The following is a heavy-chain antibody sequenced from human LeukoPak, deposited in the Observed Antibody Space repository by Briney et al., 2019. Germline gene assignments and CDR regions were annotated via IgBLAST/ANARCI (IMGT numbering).Heavy chain of an antibody. V-gene: IGHV3-30*03. CDR1: GFTFSSYG. CDR3: AYGEQQLVLYY. Sequence: GGSLRLSCTASGFTFSSYGMHWVRQAPGKGLEWVAVISYDGSNKYYADSVKGRFTISRDNSKNTLYLQMNSLRAEDTAVYYCAYGEQQLVLYYWGQGTLVTVSS. CDR2: ISYDGSNK. D-gene: IGHD6-13*01. J-gene: IGHJ4*02.